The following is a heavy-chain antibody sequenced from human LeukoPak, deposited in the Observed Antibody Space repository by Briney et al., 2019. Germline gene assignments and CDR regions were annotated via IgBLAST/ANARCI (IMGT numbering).Heavy chain of an antibody. V-gene: IGHV3-7*01. Sequence: PGGSLRLSCAASGHTFSDYWMSWVRQAPGKGLEWVANIKQDGSERYYVDSVKGRFTISRDNAKNSLYLQMNSLRAEDTAVYYCASDNWNDRAFDIWGQGTMVTVSS. D-gene: IGHD1-20*01. CDR1: GHTFSDYW. CDR2: IKQDGSER. J-gene: IGHJ3*02. CDR3: ASDNWNDRAFDI.